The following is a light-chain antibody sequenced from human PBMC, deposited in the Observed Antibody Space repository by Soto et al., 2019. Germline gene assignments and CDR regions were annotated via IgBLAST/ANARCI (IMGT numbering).Light chain of an antibody. CDR1: HSVGSL. V-gene: IGKV3-11*01. Sequence: EIVLTQSPATLSLSPGDRATLSCRASHSVGSLLAWYQQKPGQAPRLLMYFASNRATGIPDRFGGSGSGTDFTLTIDSLEPEDFALSYCQQRSSWPWTFGQGTRVEFK. J-gene: IGKJ1*01. CDR3: QQRSSWPWT. CDR2: FAS.